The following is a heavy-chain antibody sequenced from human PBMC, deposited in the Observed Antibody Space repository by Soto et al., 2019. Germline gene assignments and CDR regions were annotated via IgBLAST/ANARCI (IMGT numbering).Heavy chain of an antibody. CDR1: GFSLSKARMG. V-gene: IGHV2-26*01. D-gene: IGHD1-26*01. Sequence: QVTLKESGPVLVKPTETLTLTCTVSGFSLSKARMGVCWIRQPPGKALEWLAHIFWNDERSYNTSLKSRLTISRDTSKSQVVLTMTNVDPPDTGTYFCARALREGLPIYYFDSWGQGTLVTVSS. CDR2: IFWNDER. J-gene: IGHJ4*02. CDR3: ARALREGLPIYYFDS.